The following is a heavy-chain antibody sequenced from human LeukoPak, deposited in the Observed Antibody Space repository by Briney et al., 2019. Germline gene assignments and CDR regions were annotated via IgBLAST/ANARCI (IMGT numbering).Heavy chain of an antibody. CDR3: ARGEYYDILTGSNWFDP. V-gene: IGHV4-34*01. D-gene: IGHD3-9*01. Sequence: SETLSLTCAVYGGSFSGYYWSWIRQPPGKGLGWIGEINHSGSTNYNPSLKSRVTISVNTSKNQFSLKLSSVTAADTAVYYCARGEYYDILTGSNWFDPWGQGTLVTVSS. CDR1: GGSFSGYY. CDR2: INHSGST. J-gene: IGHJ5*02.